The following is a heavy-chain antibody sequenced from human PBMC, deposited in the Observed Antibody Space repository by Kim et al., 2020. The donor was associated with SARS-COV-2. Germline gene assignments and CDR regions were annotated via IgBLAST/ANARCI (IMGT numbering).Heavy chain of an antibody. Sequence: GGSLRLSCAASGFTFDDYAMHWVRQAPGKGLEWVSLISGDGGSTYYADSVKGRFTISRDNSKNSLYLQMNSLRTEDTALYYCAKDISVVVVPAARRRGRYYYYYYGMDVWGQGTTVTVSS. V-gene: IGHV3-43*02. CDR3: AKDISVVVVPAARRRGRYYYYYYGMDV. CDR2: ISGDGGST. CDR1: GFTFDDYA. D-gene: IGHD2-2*01. J-gene: IGHJ6*02.